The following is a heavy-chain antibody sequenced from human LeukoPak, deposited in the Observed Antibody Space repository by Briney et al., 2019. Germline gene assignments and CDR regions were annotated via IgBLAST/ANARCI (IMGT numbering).Heavy chain of an antibody. D-gene: IGHD1-1*01. V-gene: IGHV4-34*01. CDR1: GGSFSGYY. Sequence: SETLSLTCAVYGGSFSGYYWSWIRQPPGKGLEWIGEINHSGSTNYNPSLKSRVTISVDTSKNQFSLKLSSVTAADTAVYYCARDTTRYGMDVWGQGTTVTVSS. CDR3: ARDTTRYGMDV. J-gene: IGHJ6*02. CDR2: INHSGST.